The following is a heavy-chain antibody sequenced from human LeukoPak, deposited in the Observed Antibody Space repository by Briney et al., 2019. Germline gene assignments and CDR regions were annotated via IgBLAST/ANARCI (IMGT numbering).Heavy chain of an antibody. CDR1: GYTFTNFG. CDR2: ITTYNGNT. J-gene: IGHJ6*02. Sequence: ASVKVSCKASGYTFTNFGISWVRQAPGQGLEWLGWITTYNGNTNYAQKVQDRVTMTSDTSTSTAYMELRSLTSDDTAVYYCARRDCSSSSCHYYYYYMDVWGQGTTVTVSS. D-gene: IGHD2-2*01. V-gene: IGHV1-18*01. CDR3: ARRDCSSSSCHYYYYYMDV.